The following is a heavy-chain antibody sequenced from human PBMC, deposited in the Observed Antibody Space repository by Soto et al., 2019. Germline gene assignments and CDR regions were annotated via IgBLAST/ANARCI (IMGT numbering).Heavy chain of an antibody. CDR2: ISSSGSTI. J-gene: IGHJ6*02. D-gene: IGHD6-13*01. CDR1: GYTFSDYY. V-gene: IGHV3-11*01. Sequence: GGSLRLSCAGSGYTFSDYYMSWIRQAPGKGLEWVSYISSSGSTIYYADSVKGRFTVSRDNAKNSLYLQMNSLRAEDTAVYYCARDARGYTYGMDVWGQGTTVTVSS. CDR3: ARDARGYTYGMDV.